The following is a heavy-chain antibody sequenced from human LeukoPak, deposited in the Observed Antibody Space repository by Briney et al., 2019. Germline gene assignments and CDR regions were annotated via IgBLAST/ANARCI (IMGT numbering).Heavy chain of an antibody. Sequence: PGGSLRLSCAASGFTFSTYSMNWVRQPPGKGLEWIGSIYYSGSTYYNPSLKSRVTISVDTSKNRFSLKLTSVTAADTALYYCARRLYGKYYFDYWGQGTLVTVSS. V-gene: IGHV4-39*01. CDR2: IYYSGST. CDR1: GFTFSTYSMN. D-gene: IGHD3-10*01. J-gene: IGHJ4*02. CDR3: ARRLYGKYYFDY.